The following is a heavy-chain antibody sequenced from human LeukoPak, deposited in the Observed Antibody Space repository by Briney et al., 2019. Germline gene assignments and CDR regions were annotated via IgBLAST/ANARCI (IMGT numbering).Heavy chain of an antibody. J-gene: IGHJ4*02. V-gene: IGHV3-23*01. D-gene: IGHD5-12*01. CDR1: GFTFSSYA. CDR3: ARGPSGYHNT. CDR2: ISGSGGST. Sequence: GSLRLSCAASGFTFSSYAMSWVRQAPEKGLEWVSAISGSGGSTYYADSVKGRFTISRDNSKNTLYLQMNSLRAEDTAVYYCARGPSGYHNTGGQGTLVTVSS.